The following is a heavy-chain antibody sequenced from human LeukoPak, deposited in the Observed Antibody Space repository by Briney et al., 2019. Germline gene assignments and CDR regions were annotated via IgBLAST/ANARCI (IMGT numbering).Heavy chain of an antibody. CDR2: ISSSGSTI. J-gene: IGHJ4*02. D-gene: IGHD3-22*01. V-gene: IGHV3-11*01. CDR3: ARSGDSSGYFREITLYYFDY. Sequence: NPGGSLRLSCAASGFTFSSYAMSWIRQAPGKGLEWVSYISSSGSTIHYADSVKGRFTISRDNAKNSLYLQMNSLRAEDTAVYYCARSGDSSGYFREITLYYFDYWGQGTLVTVSS. CDR1: GFTFSSYA.